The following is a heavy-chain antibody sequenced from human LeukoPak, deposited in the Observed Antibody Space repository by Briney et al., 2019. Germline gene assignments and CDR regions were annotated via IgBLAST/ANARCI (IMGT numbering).Heavy chain of an antibody. Sequence: SETLSLTCIVSGGSISSSSYYWGWIRQPPGKGLEWIGSIYYSGSTYYNPSLKSRVTISVDTSKNQFSLKLSSVTAADTAVYYCARRALNCSGGSCYSVHDYWGQGTLVTVSS. CDR2: IYYSGST. V-gene: IGHV4-39*01. J-gene: IGHJ4*02. CDR3: ARRALNCSGGSCYSVHDY. CDR1: GGSISSSSYY. D-gene: IGHD2-15*01.